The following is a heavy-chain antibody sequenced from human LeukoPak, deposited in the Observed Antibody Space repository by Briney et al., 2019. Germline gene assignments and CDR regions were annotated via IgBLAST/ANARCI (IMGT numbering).Heavy chain of an antibody. Sequence: ASVKVSCKASGYTFTGYYMHWVRQAPGQGLEWMGWINPNSGGTNYAQKFQGRVTMTRYTSISTAYMELSRLRSDDTAVYYCARGTSRDYYDSSGHIDYWGQGTLVTVSS. D-gene: IGHD3-22*01. CDR3: ARGTSRDYYDSSGHIDY. J-gene: IGHJ4*02. V-gene: IGHV1-2*02. CDR2: INPNSGGT. CDR1: GYTFTGYY.